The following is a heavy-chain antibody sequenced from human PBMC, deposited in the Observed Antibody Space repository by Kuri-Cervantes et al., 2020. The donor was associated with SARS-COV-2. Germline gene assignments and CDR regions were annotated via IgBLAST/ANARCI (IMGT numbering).Heavy chain of an antibody. Sequence: GESLKISCAASGFTFSSYSMNWVRQAPGKGLEWVSYISSSSSTIYYADSVKGRFTISRDNAKNSLYLQMNSLRDEDTAVHYCARDRVGVHDSWGQGTLVTVSS. J-gene: IGHJ4*02. D-gene: IGHD2-21*01. CDR2: ISSSSSTI. CDR3: ARDRVGVHDS. V-gene: IGHV3-48*02. CDR1: GFTFSSYS.